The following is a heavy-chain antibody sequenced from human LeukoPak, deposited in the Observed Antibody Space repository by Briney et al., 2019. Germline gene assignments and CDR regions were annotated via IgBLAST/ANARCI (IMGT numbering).Heavy chain of an antibody. CDR2: IYSGGST. CDR1: GFTVSSNY. Sequence: GGSLRLSCAASGFTVSSNYMSWVRQAPGKGLEGVSVIYSGGSTYYADSVKGRFTISRDNSKNTLYLQMNSLRAEDTAVYYCAKETVVPAAMNYFDYWGQGTLVTVSS. CDR3: AKETVVPAAMNYFDY. J-gene: IGHJ4*02. D-gene: IGHD2-2*01. V-gene: IGHV3-66*01.